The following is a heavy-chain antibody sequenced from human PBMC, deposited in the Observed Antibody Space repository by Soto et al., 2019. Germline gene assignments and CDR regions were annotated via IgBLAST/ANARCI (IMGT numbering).Heavy chain of an antibody. CDR1: GGSVSSNDYS. J-gene: IGHJ6*02. CDR2: IYSSEDT. CDR3: GRTKDYFYGVDV. V-gene: IGHV4-39*07. Sequence: SETLSLTCTVSGGSVSSNDYSWGWIRQSPGKGLEWIGTIYSSEDTNYNPSLKSRLTMSLDRSKNQVSLKLSSVTAADTATYYCGRTKDYFYGVDVWGQGTTVTVSS.